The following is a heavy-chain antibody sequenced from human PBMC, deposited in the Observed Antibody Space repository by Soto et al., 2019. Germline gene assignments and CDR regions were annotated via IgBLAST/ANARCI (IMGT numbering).Heavy chain of an antibody. J-gene: IGHJ4*02. CDR3: AREMATISSALSY. Sequence: SVKVSCKASGGTFSSYAISWVRQAPGQGLEWMGGIIPIFGTANYAQRFQGRVTITADASTSTAYMELSSLRSEDTAVYYCAREMATISSALSYWGQGTLVTVSS. CDR1: GGTFSSYA. V-gene: IGHV1-69*13. CDR2: IIPIFGTA. D-gene: IGHD5-12*01.